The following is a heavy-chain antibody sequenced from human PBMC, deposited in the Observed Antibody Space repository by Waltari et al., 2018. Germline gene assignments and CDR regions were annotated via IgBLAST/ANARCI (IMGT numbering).Heavy chain of an antibody. CDR2: LNAGNGNT. Sequence: QVQPVPSGAAVKKPGASAKVSCKAYGYTSTRYARHWLLKATGQRLEWMGWLNAGNGNTKYSQKFQGRVTITRDTSASTAYMELSSLRSEDTAVYYCARQIYSYGYYYFDYWGQGTLVTVSS. CDR3: ARQIYSYGYYYFDY. V-gene: IGHV1-3*01. CDR1: GYTSTRYA. D-gene: IGHD5-18*01. J-gene: IGHJ4*02.